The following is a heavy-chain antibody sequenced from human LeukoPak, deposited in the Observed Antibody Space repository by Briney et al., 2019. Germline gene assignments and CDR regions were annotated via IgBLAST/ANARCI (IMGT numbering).Heavy chain of an antibody. D-gene: IGHD3-16*01. CDR3: ARGESWGDFDY. CDR1: GGSFSGYY. CDR2: INHSGST. J-gene: IGHJ4*02. V-gene: IGHV4-34*01. Sequence: ASESLSLTCAVYGGSFSGYYWSWIRQPPGKGLEWTGEINHSGSTNYNPSLKSRVTISVDTSKNQFSLKLSSVTAADTAVYYCARGESWGDFDYWGQGTLVTVSS.